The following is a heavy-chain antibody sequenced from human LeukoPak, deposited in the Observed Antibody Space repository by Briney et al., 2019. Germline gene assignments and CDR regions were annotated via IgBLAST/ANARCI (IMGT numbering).Heavy chain of an antibody. D-gene: IGHD3-22*01. CDR1: GVSISSYY. Sequence: ETLSLTCTVSGVSISSYYWSWIRQPPGKGLEWIGYIYYSGSTNYHPSLKRRVTISVDTSKNQFSLKLSSVTAADTAVYYCATGGPRLDYYDSSGYYGLGAFDIWGQGTMVTVSS. CDR2: IYYSGST. J-gene: IGHJ3*02. CDR3: ATGGPRLDYYDSSGYYGLGAFDI. V-gene: IGHV4-59*01.